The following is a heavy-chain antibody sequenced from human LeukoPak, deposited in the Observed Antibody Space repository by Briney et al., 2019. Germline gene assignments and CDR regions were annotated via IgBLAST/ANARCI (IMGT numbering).Heavy chain of an antibody. CDR2: IYISGST. CDR3: ARREVAGYDY. V-gene: IGHV4-4*07. D-gene: IGHD6-19*01. Sequence: PSETLSLTCRVSGGSISSYYWGWIRQPAGKGLEGIGRIYISGSTNYNPSPYSRVTMSVDTSKNQFSLKLSSVAAADTAVYYCARREVAGYDYWGQGTMVTVSS. J-gene: IGHJ4*02. CDR1: GGSISSYY.